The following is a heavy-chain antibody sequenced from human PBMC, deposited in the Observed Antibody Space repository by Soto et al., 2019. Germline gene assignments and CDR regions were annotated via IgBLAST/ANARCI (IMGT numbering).Heavy chain of an antibody. Sequence: PSGTLSLTCTVSGGSISNAAYSWSWIRQPPGKGLEWIGYIYPSGMPFYNPSLRSRVTISIDRSNDQFSLNLKSVTAADTAVYYCARERGGYGLSVSWGQGTLVPISS. D-gene: IGHD5-18*01. CDR1: GGSISNAAYS. J-gene: IGHJ4*02. CDR3: ARERGGYGLSVS. CDR2: IYPSGMP. V-gene: IGHV4-30-2*01.